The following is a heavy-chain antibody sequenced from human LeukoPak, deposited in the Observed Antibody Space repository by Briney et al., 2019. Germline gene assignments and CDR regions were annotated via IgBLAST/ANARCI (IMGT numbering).Heavy chain of an antibody. J-gene: IGHJ6*03. D-gene: IGHD3-3*01. V-gene: IGHV4-61*02. CDR3: ARGWSGCDATSHYYYYMDV. CDR2: IDTSGST. CDR1: GGSISSGSYY. Sequence: PSETLSLTCTVSGGSISSGSYYWNWIRQPAGKGLEWIGRIDTSGSTNYNPSLESRVTISVDTSKNQFSLKLSSVTAADTAVYFCARGWSGCDATSHYYYYMDVWGKGTTVTVSS.